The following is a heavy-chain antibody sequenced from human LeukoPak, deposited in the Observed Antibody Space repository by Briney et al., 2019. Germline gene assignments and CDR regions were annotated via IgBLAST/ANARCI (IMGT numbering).Heavy chain of an antibody. J-gene: IGHJ4*02. V-gene: IGHV4-34*01. CDR2: INHSGST. D-gene: IGHD3-10*01. Sequence: SETLSLTCAVYGGSFSGYYWSWIPQPPGKGLEWIGEINHSGSTNYNPSLKSRVTISVDPSKNQFSLKLSSVTAADTAVYYCARGAPYYYGSGSTFDYWGQGTLVTVSS. CDR1: GGSFSGYY. CDR3: ARGAPYYYGSGSTFDY.